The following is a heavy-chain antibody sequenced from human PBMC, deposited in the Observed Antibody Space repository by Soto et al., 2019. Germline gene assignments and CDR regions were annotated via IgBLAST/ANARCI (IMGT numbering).Heavy chain of an antibody. V-gene: IGHV1-46*03. J-gene: IGHJ4*02. CDR1: GYTFTSYY. CDR3: ALLYPQPSSKNVDIVATIPFDY. CDR2: IKPSGGST. D-gene: IGHD5-12*01. Sequence: GASVKVSCKASGYTFTSYYMHWVRQAPGQGLEWMGIIKPSGGSTSYAQKFQGRVTMTRDTSTSTVYMELSSLRSEDTAVYFCALLYPQPSSKNVDIVATIPFDYWGQGTLVTVSS.